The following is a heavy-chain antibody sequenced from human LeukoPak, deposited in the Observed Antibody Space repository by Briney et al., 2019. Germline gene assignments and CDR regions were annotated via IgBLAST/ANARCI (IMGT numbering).Heavy chain of an antibody. CDR2: INPDGSTT. D-gene: IGHD1-26*01. CDR1: GFTFSSYA. Sequence: GGSLRLSCAASGFTFSSYAMHWVRQAPGKGLVWVSRINPDGSTTSYADSVKGRFTISRDNAKNTLYLQMNSLRAEDTAVYYCARVGQGEWYFDLWGRGTLVTVSS. CDR3: ARVGQGEWYFDL. V-gene: IGHV3-74*01. J-gene: IGHJ2*01.